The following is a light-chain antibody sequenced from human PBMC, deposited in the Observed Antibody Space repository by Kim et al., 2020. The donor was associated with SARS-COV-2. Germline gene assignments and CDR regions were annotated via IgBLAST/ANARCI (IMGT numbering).Light chain of an antibody. Sequence: DIQMTQSPSSLSAYVGDRVTINCRASQGIRSDLAWFQQKAGRGPQRLIYATSTLQSGVPSRFSGSRSGTEFTLTISSLQPGDFATYFCLQHNDYPLTFGGGTKVDIK. CDR2: ATS. CDR3: LQHNDYPLT. CDR1: QGIRSD. V-gene: IGKV1-17*01. J-gene: IGKJ4*01.